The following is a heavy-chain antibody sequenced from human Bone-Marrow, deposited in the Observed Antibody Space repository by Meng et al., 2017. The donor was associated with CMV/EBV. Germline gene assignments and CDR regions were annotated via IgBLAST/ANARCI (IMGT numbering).Heavy chain of an antibody. CDR2: ISSSSSTI. J-gene: IGHJ4*02. Sequence: GGSLRLSCAASGFTFSSYSMNWVCQAPGKGLEWVSYISSSSSTIYYADSVKGRFTISRDNAKNSLYLQMNSLSAADKAVYYCASNWGPSGFDYWGQGTRVTGSS. D-gene: IGHD7-27*01. V-gene: IGHV3-48*04. CDR1: GFTFSSYS. CDR3: ASNWGPSGFDY.